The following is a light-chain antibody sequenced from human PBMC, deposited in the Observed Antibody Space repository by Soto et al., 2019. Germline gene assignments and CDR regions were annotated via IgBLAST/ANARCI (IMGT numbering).Light chain of an antibody. Sequence: SVLNPPRSVSGSSGQSGTLSCTWTSSDVGSYNFVSWYQQHPGKAPKLVIFDVSQWPSGVPDRFSGSKSGSTASLTISGLQPEDEADYYCCSYGGSVYVIGTGTKVTVL. CDR1: SSDVGSYNF. CDR3: CSYGGSVYV. V-gene: IGLV2-11*01. CDR2: DVS. J-gene: IGLJ1*01.